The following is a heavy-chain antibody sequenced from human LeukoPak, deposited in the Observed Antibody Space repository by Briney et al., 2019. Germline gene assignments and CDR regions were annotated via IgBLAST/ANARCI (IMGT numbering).Heavy chain of an antibody. V-gene: IGHV1-2*02. CDR3: AREAWNYYDSSGPDAFDI. D-gene: IGHD3-22*01. CDR1: GYTFTGYY. J-gene: IGHJ3*02. CDR2: INPNSGGT. Sequence: ASVKVSCKASGYTFTGYYMHWVRQAPGQGLEWMGWINPNSGGTNYAQKFQGRVTMTRDTSISTAYMELSRLRSDDTAVYYCAREAWNYYDSSGPDAFDIWGQGTMVTVSS.